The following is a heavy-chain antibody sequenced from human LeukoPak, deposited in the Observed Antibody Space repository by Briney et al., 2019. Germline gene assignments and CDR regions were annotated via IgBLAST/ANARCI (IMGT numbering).Heavy chain of an antibody. V-gene: IGHV4-30-4*08. Sequence: SETLSLTCTVSGGSISSGDYYWSWIRQPPGKGLEWIGYIYYSGSTYYNPSLKSRVTISVDTSKNQFSLKLSSVTATDTAVYYCARLITFYYDSSGYADYWGQGTLVTVSS. D-gene: IGHD3-22*01. CDR2: IYYSGST. CDR3: ARLITFYYDSSGYADY. J-gene: IGHJ4*02. CDR1: GGSISSGDYY.